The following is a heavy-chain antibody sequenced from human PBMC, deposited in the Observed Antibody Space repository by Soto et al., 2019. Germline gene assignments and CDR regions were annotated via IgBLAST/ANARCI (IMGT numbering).Heavy chain of an antibody. Sequence: QVQLVESGGGVVQPGRSLRLSCAASGFTFSSYGMHWVRQAPGKGLEWVAVIWYDGSNKYYADSVKGRFTISRDNSKNPWYLKRNTRSAEDRVVSSWAGVLIPAADIPFFAPGGQGPRVTFSS. J-gene: IGHJ5*02. V-gene: IGHV3-33*01. CDR1: GFTFSSYG. CDR3: AGVLIPAADIPFFAP. D-gene: IGHD2-2*01. CDR2: IWYDGSNK.